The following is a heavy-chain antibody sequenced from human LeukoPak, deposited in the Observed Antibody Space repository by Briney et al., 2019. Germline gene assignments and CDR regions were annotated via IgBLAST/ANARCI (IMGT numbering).Heavy chain of an antibody. Sequence: GGSLRLSCAASGFTFSSYSMNWVRQAPGKGLEWVSVIYSGGSTYYADSVKGRFTISRDNSKNTLYLQMNSLRAEDTAVYYCARDRDFWSGYQYYYYGMDVWGQGTTVTVSS. CDR3: ARDRDFWSGYQYYYYGMDV. V-gene: IGHV3-66*01. D-gene: IGHD3-3*01. J-gene: IGHJ6*02. CDR1: GFTFSSYS. CDR2: IYSGGST.